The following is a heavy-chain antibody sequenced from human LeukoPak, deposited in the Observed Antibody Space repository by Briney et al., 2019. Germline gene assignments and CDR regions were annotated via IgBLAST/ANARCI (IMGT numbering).Heavy chain of an antibody. D-gene: IGHD3-22*01. V-gene: IGHV3-9*01. CDR1: GFTFDDCA. J-gene: IGHJ4*02. Sequence: PGGSLRLPCAASGFTFDDCAMHWVRQAPGKGLEWVSSINWSSGSIRYADSVKGRFTISRDNAKKSLYLQMNSLRAEDTALYYCAKDGDSSGYYTLDYWGQGTLVTVSS. CDR3: AKDGDSSGYYTLDY. CDR2: INWSSGSI.